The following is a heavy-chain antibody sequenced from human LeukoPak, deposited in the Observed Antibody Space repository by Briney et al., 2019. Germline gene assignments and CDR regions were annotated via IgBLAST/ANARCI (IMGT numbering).Heavy chain of an antibody. D-gene: IGHD1-14*01. CDR2: LYSDGNT. J-gene: IGHJ4*02. CDR3: ARGVEPLAANTLAY. Sequence: GGSLRLSCAASGFTVITNDMTWVRQAPGRGLEWVSVLYSDGNTKYADSVQGRFTISRDNSKNTLYLEMNSLSPDDTAVHYCARGVEPLAANTLAYWGQGTLVTVSS. CDR1: GFTVITND. V-gene: IGHV3-53*01.